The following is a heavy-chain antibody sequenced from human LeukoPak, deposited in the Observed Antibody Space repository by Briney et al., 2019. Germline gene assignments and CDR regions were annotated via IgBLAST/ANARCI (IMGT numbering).Heavy chain of an antibody. V-gene: IGHV4-4*07. D-gene: IGHD6-13*01. CDR2: IYTSGST. Sequence: PSETLSLTCTVSGGSISSYYWSWIRQPAGKGLEWIGRIYTSGSTNYNPSLKSRVTMSVDTSKNQFSLKLSSVTAADTAVYYCATFNSSSWWGPYYYYGMDVWGQGTTVTVSS. CDR3: ATFNSSSWWGPYYYYGMDV. CDR1: GGSISSYY. J-gene: IGHJ6*02.